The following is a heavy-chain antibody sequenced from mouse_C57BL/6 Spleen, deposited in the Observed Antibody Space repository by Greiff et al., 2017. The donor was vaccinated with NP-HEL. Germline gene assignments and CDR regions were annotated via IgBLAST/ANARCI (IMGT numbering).Heavy chain of an antibody. CDR3: ARGGRSFYAMDY. Sequence: EVQLVESGGGLVKPGGSLKLSCAASGFTFSSYAMSWVRQTPEKRLEWVATISDGGSYTYYPDNVKGRFTISRDNAKNNLYLQMSHLKSEDTAMYDCARGGRSFYAMDYWGQGTSVTVSS. CDR2: ISDGGSYT. CDR1: GFTFSSYA. J-gene: IGHJ4*01. V-gene: IGHV5-4*01. D-gene: IGHD1-1*01.